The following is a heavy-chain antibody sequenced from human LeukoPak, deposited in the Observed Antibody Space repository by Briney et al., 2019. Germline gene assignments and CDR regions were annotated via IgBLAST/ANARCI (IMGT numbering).Heavy chain of an antibody. D-gene: IGHD6-19*01. J-gene: IGHJ4*02. CDR1: GGSISSYY. V-gene: IGHV4-59*01. Sequence: SETLSLTCTVSGGSISSYYWSWIRQPPGKGLEWIGYIYYSGSTNYNPSLKSRVTMSVDTSKNQFSLKLSSVTAADTAVYYCARFRWLAPFDYWGQGTLVTVSS. CDR3: ARFRWLAPFDY. CDR2: IYYSGST.